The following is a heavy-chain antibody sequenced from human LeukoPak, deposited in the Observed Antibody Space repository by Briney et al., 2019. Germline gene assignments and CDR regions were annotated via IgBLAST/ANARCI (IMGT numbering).Heavy chain of an antibody. D-gene: IGHD3-9*01. J-gene: IGHJ4*02. CDR3: ARDPGQYYDILTGYYTPYYFDY. CDR2: INAGNGNT. Sequence: ASVKVSCKASGYNFTTYTMHWVRQAPGQRLEWLGWINAGNGNTKYSQKFQGRVTFIRDTSASTAYMDLSSLRSEDTAVYYCARDPGQYYDILTGYYTPYYFDYWGQGTLVTVSS. V-gene: IGHV1-3*01. CDR1: GYNFTTYT.